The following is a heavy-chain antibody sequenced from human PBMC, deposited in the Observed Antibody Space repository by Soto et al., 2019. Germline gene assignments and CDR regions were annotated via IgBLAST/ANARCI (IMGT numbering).Heavy chain of an antibody. V-gene: IGHV5-51*01. J-gene: IGHJ4*02. D-gene: IGHD3-22*01. Sequence: GESLKVSCKGSGYSFTRYWIGWVRQMPGKGLEWMGIIYPGDSDTRYSPSFQGQVTISADKSISTAYLQWSSLKASDTAMYYCARLSYYSDSSGYYPWLSDYPGPATLVPFSS. CDR2: IYPGDSDT. CDR3: ARLSYYSDSSGYYPWLSDY. CDR1: GYSFTRYW.